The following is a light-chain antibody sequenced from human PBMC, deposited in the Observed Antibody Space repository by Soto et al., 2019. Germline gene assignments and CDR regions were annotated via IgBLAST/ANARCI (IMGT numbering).Light chain of an antibody. Sequence: EIVMTQSPATLSVSPGERATLSCRASQSVSSSLAWYQQKPGQAPRLLIYGASTGATGIPARFSGSGSGTEFTLTISSLQSEDFAVYYCQQYSNWPLTFGQGTKVEIK. CDR2: GAS. J-gene: IGKJ1*01. V-gene: IGKV3-15*01. CDR1: QSVSSS. CDR3: QQYSNWPLT.